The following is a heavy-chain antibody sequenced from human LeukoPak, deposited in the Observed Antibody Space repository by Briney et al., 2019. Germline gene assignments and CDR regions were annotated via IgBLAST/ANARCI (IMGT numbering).Heavy chain of an antibody. Sequence: GGSLRLSCAASGFTFSSYSMNWVRQAPGKWLEWVSSISSSSSYIYYADSVKGRFTISRDNAKNSLYLQMNSLRAEDTAVYYCARGDMTTDAFDIWGQGTVVTVSS. CDR2: ISSSSSYI. J-gene: IGHJ3*02. CDR3: ARGDMTTDAFDI. D-gene: IGHD4-11*01. CDR1: GFTFSSYS. V-gene: IGHV3-21*01.